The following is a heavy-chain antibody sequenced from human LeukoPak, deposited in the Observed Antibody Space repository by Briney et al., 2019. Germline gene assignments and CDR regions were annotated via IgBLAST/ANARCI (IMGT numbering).Heavy chain of an antibody. CDR2: IHYSGTT. J-gene: IGHJ4*02. V-gene: IGHV4-39*01. CDR1: GDSISSTSYY. CDR3: ARRKNRVAGTGFDC. Sequence: SETLSLTCVVSGDSISSTSYYWGWIRQPPGKGLEWIGSIHYSGTTYYNPSLKSRVAISLDTSKNQFSLILSSVTAADTAVYYCARRKNRVAGTGFDCWGQGTLVTVSS. D-gene: IGHD6-19*01.